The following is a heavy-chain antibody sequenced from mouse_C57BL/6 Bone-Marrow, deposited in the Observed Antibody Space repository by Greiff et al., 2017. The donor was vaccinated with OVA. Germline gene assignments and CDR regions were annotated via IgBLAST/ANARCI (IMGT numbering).Heavy chain of an antibody. D-gene: IGHD1-1*01. CDR2: INPYNGDT. Sequence: VQLQQSGPELVKPGDSVKISCKASGYSFTGYFMNWVMQSHGKSLEWIGRINPYNGDTFYNQKFKGKATLTVDKSSSTAHMELRSLTSEDSAVYYCARGGAYYYGSSPAWFAYWGQGTLVTVSA. CDR1: GYSFTGYF. J-gene: IGHJ3*01. V-gene: IGHV1-20*01. CDR3: ARGGAYYYGSSPAWFAY.